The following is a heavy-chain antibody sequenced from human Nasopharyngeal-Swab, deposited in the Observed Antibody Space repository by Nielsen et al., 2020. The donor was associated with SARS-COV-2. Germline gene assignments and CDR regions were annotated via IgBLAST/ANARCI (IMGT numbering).Heavy chain of an antibody. Sequence: GESLKISCAASGFTFSSYWMHWVRQAPGKGLVWVSRINSDGSSTSYADSVKGRFTISRDNSKNTLYLQMNSLRADDTAVYYCARDLRKYYYLDVWGKGTTFTVSS. V-gene: IGHV3-74*01. CDR1: GFTFSSYW. CDR2: INSDGSST. CDR3: ARDLRKYYYLDV. J-gene: IGHJ6*03.